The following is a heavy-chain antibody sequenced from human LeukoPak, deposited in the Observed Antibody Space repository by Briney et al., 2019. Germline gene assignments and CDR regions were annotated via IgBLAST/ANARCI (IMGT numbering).Heavy chain of an antibody. D-gene: IGHD2-2*01. CDR2: IYPGDSDT. CDR1: QYSLTSYW. J-gene: IGHJ5*02. V-gene: IGHV5-51*01. CDR3: ARLKGYCSSTSCSTWTWFGP. Sequence: GESLKISRKGSQYSLTSYWIGWVRQMPGKGLDWMGHIYPGDSDTRYSPSFQGQVTISTDKSISTAYLQWSSLKASDTAMYYCARLKGYCSSTSCSTWTWFGPWGQGTLVTVSS.